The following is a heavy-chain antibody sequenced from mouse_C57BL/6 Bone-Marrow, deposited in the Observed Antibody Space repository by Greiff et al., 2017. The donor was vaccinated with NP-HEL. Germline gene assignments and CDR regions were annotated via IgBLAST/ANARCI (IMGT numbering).Heavy chain of an antibody. CDR1: GYSFTSYY. V-gene: IGHV1-66*01. CDR2: IYPGSGNT. CDR3: ATTAQAIYAMDY. J-gene: IGHJ4*01. D-gene: IGHD3-2*02. Sequence: QVQLQQSGPELVKPGASVKISCKASGYSFTSYYIHWVKQRPGQGLEWIGWIYPGSGNTTYNEKFKGKATLTADTSSSPAYMQLSSLTSEDSAVYYCATTAQAIYAMDYWGQGTSVTVSS.